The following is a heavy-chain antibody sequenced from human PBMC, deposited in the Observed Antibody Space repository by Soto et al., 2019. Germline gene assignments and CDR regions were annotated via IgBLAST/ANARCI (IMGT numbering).Heavy chain of an antibody. Sequence: PSETLSLTCTVSGGSISSYYWSWIRQPPWKGLEWIGYIYYSGSTNYNPSLKSRATISVDTSKNQFSLKLSSVTAADTAVYYCARGYCSGGTCYRFNFDYWGQGTLVTVS. CDR1: GGSISSYY. CDR3: ARGYCSGGTCYRFNFDY. J-gene: IGHJ4*02. CDR2: IYYSGST. D-gene: IGHD2-15*01. V-gene: IGHV4-59*01.